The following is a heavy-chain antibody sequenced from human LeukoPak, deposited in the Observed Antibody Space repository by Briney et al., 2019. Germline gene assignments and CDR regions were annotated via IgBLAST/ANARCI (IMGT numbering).Heavy chain of an antibody. Sequence: PSETLSLTCTVSGDPISGYSNYKWSWIRQPPGKGLEWIGYIYYHGSTNYNPSLKSPVTFSVDTSKNQFSLKLTSVTAADTAVYYCAREYSAFDYWGQGTLVTVSS. D-gene: IGHD6-13*01. J-gene: IGHJ4*02. CDR3: AREYSAFDY. CDR2: IYYHGST. V-gene: IGHV4-61*01. CDR1: GDPISGYSNYK.